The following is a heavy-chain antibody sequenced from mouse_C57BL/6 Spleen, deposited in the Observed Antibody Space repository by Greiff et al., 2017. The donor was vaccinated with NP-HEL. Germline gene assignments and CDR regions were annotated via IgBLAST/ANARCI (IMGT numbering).Heavy chain of an antibody. CDR2: IDPSDSYT. CDR1: GYTFTSYW. V-gene: IGHV1-69*01. Sequence: VQLQQPGAELVMPGASVKLSCKASGYTFTSYWMHWVKQRPGQGLEWIGEIDPSDSYTNYNQKFKGKSTLTVDKSSSTAYMQLSSLTSEDSAVYYCARRDDYDGGYAMDYWGQGTSVTVSS. J-gene: IGHJ4*01. CDR3: ARRDDYDGGYAMDY. D-gene: IGHD2-4*01.